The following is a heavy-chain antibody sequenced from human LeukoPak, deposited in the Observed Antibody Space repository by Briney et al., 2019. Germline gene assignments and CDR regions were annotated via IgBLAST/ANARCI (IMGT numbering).Heavy chain of an antibody. D-gene: IGHD6-19*01. CDR1: GGTFSSYA. J-gene: IGHJ6*02. CDR2: ITPIFGTA. V-gene: IGHV1-69*13. Sequence: ASVKVSCKASGGTFSSYAISWVRQAPGQGLEWTGGITPIFGTANYAQKFQGRVTITADESTSTAYMELSSLRSEDTAVYYCARVAVAVYLSYYYYYGMDVWGQGTTVTVSS. CDR3: ARVAVAVYLSYYYYYGMDV.